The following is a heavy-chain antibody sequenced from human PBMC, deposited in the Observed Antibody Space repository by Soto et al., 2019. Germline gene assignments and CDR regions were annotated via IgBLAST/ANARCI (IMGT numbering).Heavy chain of an antibody. CDR2: IFYRGNT. V-gene: IGHV4-59*01. CDR3: TRHAVIPKLRNGMDV. Sequence: QVQLQESGPGLVKPSETLSLTCTVSGGSINYYWSWIRQPPGKGLEWIGYIFYRGNTLYNPSLNSRVTISIDTSKHQFSLKLTSVTAADTAVYFCTRHAVIPKLRNGMDVWGQGTTVSVSS. CDR1: GGSINYY. J-gene: IGHJ6*02. D-gene: IGHD3-16*02.